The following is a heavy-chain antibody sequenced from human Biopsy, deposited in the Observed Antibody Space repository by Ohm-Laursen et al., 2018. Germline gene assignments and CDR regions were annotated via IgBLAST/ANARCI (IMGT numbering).Heavy chain of an antibody. J-gene: IGHJ2*01. CDR3: ARHAPSYSGSYWRYFDL. Sequence: SETLSLTCTVSGGFISNYYWSWIRQPPGKGLEWIGYIYYTGSTNYNPSLKSRVTISVDTSMNHLSLRLTSVTAADTAVYYCARHAPSYSGSYWRYFDLWGRGTLVTVSP. V-gene: IGHV4-59*08. D-gene: IGHD1-26*01. CDR1: GGFISNYY. CDR2: IYYTGST.